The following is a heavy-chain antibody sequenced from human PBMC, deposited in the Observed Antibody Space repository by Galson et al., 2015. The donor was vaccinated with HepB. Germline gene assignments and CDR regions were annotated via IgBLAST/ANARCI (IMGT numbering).Heavy chain of an antibody. Sequence: SLRLSCAASGFTFSSYGMHWVRQAPGKGLEWVAFIRYDGSNKYYADSVKGRFTISRDNSKNTLYLQMNSLRAEDTAVYYCAKDRWLVEMATIIPGYWDQGTLVTVSS. J-gene: IGHJ4*02. CDR3: AKDRWLVEMATIIPGY. CDR1: GFTFSSYG. V-gene: IGHV3-30*02. CDR2: IRYDGSNK. D-gene: IGHD5-24*01.